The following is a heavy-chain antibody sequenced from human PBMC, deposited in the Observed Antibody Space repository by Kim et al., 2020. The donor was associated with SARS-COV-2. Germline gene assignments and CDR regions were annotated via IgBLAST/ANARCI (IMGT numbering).Heavy chain of an antibody. D-gene: IGHD6-25*01. J-gene: IGHJ6*02. CDR2: IKQDGSEK. CDR3: ASTPPFSSRYYGTYYYGMDV. V-gene: IGHV3-7*01. Sequence: GGSLRLSCAASGFTFSDHWMSWVRQAPGKGLEWVANIKQDGSEKYYVDSVKGRFTISRDNAKNSLYLQMKSLRAEDTAVYYCASTPPFSSRYYGTYYYGMDVWGQGTTVTVSS. CDR1: GFTFSDHW.